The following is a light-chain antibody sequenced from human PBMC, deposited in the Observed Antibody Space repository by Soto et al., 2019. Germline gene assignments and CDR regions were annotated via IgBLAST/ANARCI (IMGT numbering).Light chain of an antibody. CDR2: DAS. Sequence: VIWITQSPSLLSASTGDRVTISCRMSQGISSYLAWYQQKPGKAPELLIYDASNLETGVPSRFSGSGSGTDFTFTISSLQPEDIATYYCQQYDNLPITFGQGTRLEIK. CDR1: QGISSY. J-gene: IGKJ5*01. CDR3: QQYDNLPIT. V-gene: IGKV1D-8*03.